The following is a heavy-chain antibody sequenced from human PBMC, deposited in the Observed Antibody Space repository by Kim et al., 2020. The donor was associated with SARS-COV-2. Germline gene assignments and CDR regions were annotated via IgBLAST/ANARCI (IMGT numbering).Heavy chain of an antibody. Sequence: ASVKVSCKASGYTFTSYYMHWVRQAPGQGLEWMGIINPSGGSTSYAQKFQGRVTMTRDTSTSTVYMELSSLRSEDTAVYYCATGYCGGDCPYDAFDIWGQGTMVTVSS. J-gene: IGHJ3*02. CDR1: GYTFTSYY. CDR3: ATGYCGGDCPYDAFDI. CDR2: INPSGGST. V-gene: IGHV1-46*01. D-gene: IGHD2-21*02.